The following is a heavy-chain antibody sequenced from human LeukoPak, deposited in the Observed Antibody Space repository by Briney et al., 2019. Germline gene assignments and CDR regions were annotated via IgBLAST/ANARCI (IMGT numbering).Heavy chain of an antibody. CDR2: IYYSGST. CDR3: ARMKAAPRRGAFDI. Sequence: SETLSLTCTVSGGSISSYYWSWIRQPPGKGLEWIGYIYYSGSTNYNPSLKSRVTISVDTSKNQFSLKLSSVTAADTAVYYCARMKAAPRRGAFDIWGQGTMVTVSS. J-gene: IGHJ3*02. D-gene: IGHD6-6*01. V-gene: IGHV4-59*01. CDR1: GGSISSYY.